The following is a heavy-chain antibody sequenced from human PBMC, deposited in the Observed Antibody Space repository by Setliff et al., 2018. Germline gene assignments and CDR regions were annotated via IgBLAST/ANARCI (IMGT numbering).Heavy chain of an antibody. Sequence: GGSLRLSCAASGFTFSNYWMSWVRQAPGKGLEWVANIKQDGSEKYYVDSVKGRFTISRDNAKNSLYLQMNSLRAEDTAVYYCARETLPYYFDYWGQGTLVTVSS. CDR1: GFTFSNYW. CDR3: ARETLPYYFDY. V-gene: IGHV3-7*01. J-gene: IGHJ4*02. CDR2: IKQDGSEK.